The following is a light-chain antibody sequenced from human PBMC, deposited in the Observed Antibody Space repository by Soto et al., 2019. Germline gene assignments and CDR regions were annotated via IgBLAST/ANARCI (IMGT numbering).Light chain of an antibody. CDR2: DAS. Sequence: EIVLTQSPATLSLSPGERATLSCMSSQSVSSYLALYQQKPGQAPRLLIYDASNRATGIPARFSGSGSGTDFTLTINSLEPEDSAVYYCQQRSNWPSITFGQGTRLEIK. V-gene: IGKV3-11*01. J-gene: IGKJ5*01. CDR3: QQRSNWPSIT. CDR1: QSVSSY.